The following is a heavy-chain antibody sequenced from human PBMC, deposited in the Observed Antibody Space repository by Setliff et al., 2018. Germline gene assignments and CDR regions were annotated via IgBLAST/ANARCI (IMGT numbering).Heavy chain of an antibody. Sequence: GGSLRLSCAGSGFTFSSYSMNWVRQAPGKGLEWVSYISSSSSTIYYADSVKGRFTISRDNSKNTLSLQMNSLRAEDTAVYYCAKFSRLGANTFFDYWGQGTLVTVSS. CDR1: GFTFSSYS. CDR3: AKFSRLGANTFFDY. CDR2: ISSSSSTI. J-gene: IGHJ4*02. V-gene: IGHV3-48*01. D-gene: IGHD1-26*01.